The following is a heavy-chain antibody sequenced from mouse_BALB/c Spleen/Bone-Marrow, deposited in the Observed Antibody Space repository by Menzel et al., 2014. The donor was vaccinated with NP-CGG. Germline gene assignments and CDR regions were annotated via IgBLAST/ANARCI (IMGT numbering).Heavy chain of an antibody. J-gene: IGHJ4*01. CDR3: ARGDWDFDMDY. CDR1: GYTFSSYW. Sequence: QVQLQQSGAELMKPGASVKISCKATGYTFSSYWIEWVKQRPGHGLEWIGEILPGSGNIYFNEKFKGRATFTADTSSTTASMQLSSLTSKNSAVYYNARGDWDFDMDYWGQGTSVSVSS. V-gene: IGHV1-9*01. D-gene: IGHD4-1*01. CDR2: ILPGSGNI.